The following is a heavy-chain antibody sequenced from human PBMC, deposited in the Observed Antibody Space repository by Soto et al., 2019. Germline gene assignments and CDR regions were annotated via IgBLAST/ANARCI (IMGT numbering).Heavy chain of an antibody. V-gene: IGHV3-30-3*01. CDR3: VRDKSPYSSGWQNRHFHN. D-gene: IGHD6-19*01. CDR1: GFTFSSYA. J-gene: IGHJ4*02. CDR2: TSYDGSNK. Sequence: QVQLVESGGGVVQPGRSLRLSCAASGFTFSSYAMHWVRQAPGKGLEWVAVTSYDGSNKYYADSVKGRFTISRDNSKTLNLQINSLRAGDTAVYYCVRDKSPYSSGWQNRHFHNWGKGTLVTVSS.